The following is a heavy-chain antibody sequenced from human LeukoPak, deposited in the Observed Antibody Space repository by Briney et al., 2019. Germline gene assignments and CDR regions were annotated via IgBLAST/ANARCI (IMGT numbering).Heavy chain of an antibody. D-gene: IGHD3-22*01. CDR3: ARDVIDFHYYDSSGFRYFDY. CDR1: GFAFSSYT. CDR2: ISSSSSYI. Sequence: PGGSLRLSCAASGFAFSSYTMNWVRQAPGKGLEWVSSISSSSSYIYYADSVKGRFTISRDNAKNSPYLQMNSLRAEDTAVYYCARDVIDFHYYDSSGFRYFDYWGQGTLVTVSS. V-gene: IGHV3-21*01. J-gene: IGHJ4*02.